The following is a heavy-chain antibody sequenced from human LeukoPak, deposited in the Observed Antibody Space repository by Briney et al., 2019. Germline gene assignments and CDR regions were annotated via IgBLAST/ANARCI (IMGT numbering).Heavy chain of an antibody. J-gene: IGHJ3*02. CDR2: ISSSSSYI. CDR1: GFTFSSYS. D-gene: IGHD6-13*01. V-gene: IGHV3-21*01. CDR3: ARESPYSSRWYRAAFDI. Sequence: GGSLRLSCAASGFTFSSYSMNWVRQAPGKGLEWVSSISSSSSYIYYADPVKGRFTISRDNAKNSLYLQMNSLRAEDTAVYYCARESPYSSRWYRAAFDIWGQGTMVTVSS.